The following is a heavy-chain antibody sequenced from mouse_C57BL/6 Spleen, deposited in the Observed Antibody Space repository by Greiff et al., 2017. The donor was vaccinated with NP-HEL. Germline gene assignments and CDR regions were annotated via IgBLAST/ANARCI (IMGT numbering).Heavy chain of an antibody. V-gene: IGHV1-55*01. D-gene: IGHD1-1*01. Sequence: VQLQQPGAELVKPGASVKMSCKASGYTFTSYWITWVKQRPGQGLEWIGDIYPGSGSTNYNEKFKSKATLTVDTSSSTAYMQLSSLTSEDSAVYYCARSHYGSSPWYFDVWGTGTTVTVSS. CDR2: IYPGSGST. CDR1: GYTFTSYW. J-gene: IGHJ1*03. CDR3: ARSHYGSSPWYFDV.